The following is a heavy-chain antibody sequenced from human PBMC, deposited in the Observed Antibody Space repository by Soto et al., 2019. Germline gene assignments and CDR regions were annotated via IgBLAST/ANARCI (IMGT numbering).Heavy chain of an antibody. Sequence: SETLSLTCTVSGGSISSSGYSWNWIRQPPGKGLEWIGEINHSGSTNYNPSLKSRVTISVDTSKNQFSLKLSSVTAADTAVYYCARRQSGSYPYYYYYGMDVWGQGTTVTVSS. CDR1: GGSISSSGYS. J-gene: IGHJ6*02. CDR2: INHSGST. D-gene: IGHD1-26*01. V-gene: IGHV4-39*07. CDR3: ARRQSGSYPYYYYYGMDV.